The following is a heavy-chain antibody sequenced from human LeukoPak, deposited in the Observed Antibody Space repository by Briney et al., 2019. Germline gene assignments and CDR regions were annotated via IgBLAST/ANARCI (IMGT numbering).Heavy chain of an antibody. CDR1: GGSISSGDYY. D-gene: IGHD3-16*01. Sequence: PSETLSLTCTVSGGSISSGDYYWSWIRQPPGKGLEWIGYIYYSGSTYYNPSLKSRVTISVDTSKNQFSLKLSSVTAADTAVYYCARHDYDSPPFDPWGQGTLVTVSS. V-gene: IGHV4-30-4*01. CDR2: IYYSGST. J-gene: IGHJ5*02. CDR3: ARHDYDSPPFDP.